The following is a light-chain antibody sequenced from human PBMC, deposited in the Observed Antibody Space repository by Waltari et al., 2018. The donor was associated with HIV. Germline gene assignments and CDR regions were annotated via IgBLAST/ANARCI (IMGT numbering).Light chain of an antibody. V-gene: IGLV3-21*02. CDR2: DYT. J-gene: IGLJ2*01. CDR1: NIGSKN. CDR3: QVWDTSSDHVI. Sequence: SFVLTPPPSVSVAPGQTARISWWGNNIGSKNVHWYQQKPGQAPVVVVHDYTDRPSGIPERFSGSNSGNTATLTISRVEGGDEADYHCQVWDTSSDHVIFGGGTKLTVL.